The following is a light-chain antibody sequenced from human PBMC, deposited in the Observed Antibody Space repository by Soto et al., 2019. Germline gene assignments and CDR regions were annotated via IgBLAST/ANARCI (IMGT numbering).Light chain of an antibody. V-gene: IGKV1-5*03. CDR1: QRIRSW. CDR2: KET. CDR3: QKSYSMPRT. Sequence: IQMTKSPSTLSASVGDRVTIPCRASQRIRSWLAWYQQKTGKAPKIVIYKETSLESGGPSRLSGSGSGTELNLTISRLQPDDFATYYCQKSYSMPRTCGGGTKVDI. J-gene: IGKJ4*01.